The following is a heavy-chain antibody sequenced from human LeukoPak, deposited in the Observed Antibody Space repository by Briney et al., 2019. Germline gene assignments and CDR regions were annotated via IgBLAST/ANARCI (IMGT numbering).Heavy chain of an antibody. J-gene: IGHJ6*03. Sequence: KSGGSLRLSCAASGFTFSDYYMSWIRQAPGKGLEWVSYISSSGSTIYYADSVKGRFTISRDNAKNSLYLQMNSLRAEDTAVYYCARVRFVKQQLENPGYYYYYMDVWGKGTTVTVSS. CDR1: GFTFSDYY. CDR2: ISSSGSTI. D-gene: IGHD6-13*01. CDR3: ARVRFVKQQLENPGYYYYYMDV. V-gene: IGHV3-11*04.